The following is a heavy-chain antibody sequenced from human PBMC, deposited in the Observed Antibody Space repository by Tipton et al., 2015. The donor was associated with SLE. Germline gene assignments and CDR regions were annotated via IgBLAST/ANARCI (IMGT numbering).Heavy chain of an antibody. V-gene: IGHV4-39*07. D-gene: IGHD7-27*01. CDR1: GGSTSSSSYY. CDR3: ATRFLTGDLGDAFDI. CDR2: IYYSGST. Sequence: TLSLTCTVSGGSTSSSSYYWGWIRQPPGKGLEWIGSIYYSGSTYYNPSLKSRVTISVDTSKNQFSLKLSSVTAADTAVYYCATRFLTGDLGDAFDIWGQGTMVTVSS. J-gene: IGHJ3*02.